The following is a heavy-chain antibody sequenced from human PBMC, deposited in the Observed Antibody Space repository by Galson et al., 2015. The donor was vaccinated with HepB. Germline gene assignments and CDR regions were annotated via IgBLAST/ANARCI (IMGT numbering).Heavy chain of an antibody. CDR1: GFTFSSYG. Sequence: SLRLSCAASGFTFSSYGMHWVRQAPGKGLEWVAVIWYDGSNKYYADSVKGRFTISRDNSKNTLYLQMNSLRAEDTAVYYCARGEIYDFWSGYYNWFDSWGQGTLVTVSS. V-gene: IGHV3-33*01. D-gene: IGHD3-3*01. CDR3: ARGEIYDFWSGYYNWFDS. CDR2: IWYDGSNK. J-gene: IGHJ5*01.